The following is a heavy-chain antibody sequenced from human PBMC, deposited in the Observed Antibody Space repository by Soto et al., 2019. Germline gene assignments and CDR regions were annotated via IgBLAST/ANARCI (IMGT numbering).Heavy chain of an antibody. V-gene: IGHV3-30-3*01. CDR1: GFMFSSYA. CDR3: ARDGGLLVDY. J-gene: IGHJ4*02. CDR2: KTYDGSNK. Sequence: QVQPVESGGGVVQPGRSLRLSCAASGFMFSSYAMHWVRQAPGKGLEWVAVKTYDGSNKYYADSVKGRFTISRDNSKNTLYLQMNSLRAEDTAVYYCARDGGLLVDYWGQGTLVTVSS. D-gene: IGHD1-26*01.